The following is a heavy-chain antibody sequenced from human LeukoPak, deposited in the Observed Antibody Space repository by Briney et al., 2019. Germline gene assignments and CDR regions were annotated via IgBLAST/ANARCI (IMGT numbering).Heavy chain of an antibody. V-gene: IGHV1-2*02. CDR3: ARATQWAPRHFDY. CDR1: GYTFTGYY. D-gene: IGHD1-26*01. Sequence: ASVKVSCKASGYTFTGYYMHWVRQAPGQGLEWMGWINPNSGGTNYAQKFQGRVTMTRDTSISTAYMELSRLRSDDTAVYYCARATQWAPRHFDYWGQGTLVTVSS. CDR2: INPNSGGT. J-gene: IGHJ4*02.